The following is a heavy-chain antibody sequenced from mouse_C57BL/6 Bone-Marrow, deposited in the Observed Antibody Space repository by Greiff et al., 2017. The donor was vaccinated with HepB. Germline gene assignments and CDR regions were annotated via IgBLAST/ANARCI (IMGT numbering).Heavy chain of an antibody. CDR2: IHPNSGST. Sequence: VQLQQPGAELVKPGASVKLSCKASGYTFTSYWMHWVKQRPGQGLEWIGMIHPNSGSTNYNEKFKSKATLTVDKSSSTAYMQLSILTSEDSAVYYWARHEGSCDYWGQGTTLTVSS. CDR1: GYTFTSYW. CDR3: ARHEGSCDY. V-gene: IGHV1-64*01. J-gene: IGHJ2*01.